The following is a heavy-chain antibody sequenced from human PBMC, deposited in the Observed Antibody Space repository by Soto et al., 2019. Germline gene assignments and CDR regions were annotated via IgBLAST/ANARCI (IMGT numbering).Heavy chain of an antibody. CDR1: CFRFSDSG. V-gene: IGHV3-23*01. J-gene: IGHJ6*02. Sequence: XVSLRLSCVVWCFRFSDSGMSGVLPAPGKGLEWVASISGAGGRIYNEDSVKGRFTISRDNSKNSVYLQVNSLRADDTAVYYCAEGHTNENGHYSYYGMDVWGQRTTVTVAS. D-gene: IGHD2-8*01. CDR2: ISGAGGRI. CDR3: AEGHTNENGHYSYYGMDV.